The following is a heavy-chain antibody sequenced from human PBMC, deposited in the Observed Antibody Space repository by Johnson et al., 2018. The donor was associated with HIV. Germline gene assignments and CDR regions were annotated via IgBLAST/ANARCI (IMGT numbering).Heavy chain of an antibody. J-gene: IGHJ3*02. CDR3: ARDVAATMIVVGGAYDAFDI. CDR2: IYSGGST. D-gene: IGHD3-22*01. CDR1: GFTFSSYA. Sequence: EVQLVESGGGLIQPGGSLRLSCAASGFTFSSYAMSWVRQAPGKGLEWVSVIYSGGSTYYADSVKGRFTISRDNSKNTLYLQMNSLRAEDTAVYYCARDVAATMIVVGGAYDAFDIWGQGTMVTVSS. V-gene: IGHV3-66*01.